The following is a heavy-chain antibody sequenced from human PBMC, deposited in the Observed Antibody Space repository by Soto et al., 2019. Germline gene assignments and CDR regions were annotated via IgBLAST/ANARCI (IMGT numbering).Heavy chain of an antibody. Sequence: PSETLSLTCTVSGGSISSYYWSWIRQPPGKGLEWIGYIYYSGSTNYNPSLKSRVTISVDTSKNQFSLKLSSVTAADTAVYYCARHDSSGWDFDYWGQGTLVTVSS. J-gene: IGHJ4*02. D-gene: IGHD6-19*01. CDR1: GGSISSYY. V-gene: IGHV4-59*08. CDR2: IYYSGST. CDR3: ARHDSSGWDFDY.